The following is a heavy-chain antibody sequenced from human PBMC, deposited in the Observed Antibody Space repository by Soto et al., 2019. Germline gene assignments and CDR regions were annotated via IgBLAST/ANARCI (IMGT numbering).Heavy chain of an antibody. CDR1: GYTFTSYG. V-gene: IGHV1-18*01. D-gene: IGHD1-26*01. J-gene: IGHJ5*02. Sequence: QVQLVQSGAEVKKPGASVKVSCKASGYTFTSYGISWVRQAPGQGLEWMGRISAYNGNTNYAQKLQGRVTMTTDTSTSTAHMELRRLRSDDTAVYYCARVVGALGHWFDPWGQGTLVTVSS. CDR2: ISAYNGNT. CDR3: ARVVGALGHWFDP.